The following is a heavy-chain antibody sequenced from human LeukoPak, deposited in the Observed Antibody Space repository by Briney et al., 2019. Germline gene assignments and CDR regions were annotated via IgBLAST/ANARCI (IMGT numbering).Heavy chain of an antibody. V-gene: IGHV1-2*02. CDR2: INPNSGGT. D-gene: IGHD3-22*01. J-gene: IGHJ1*01. CDR1: GYTFTGYY. Sequence: GASVKVSCKASGYTFTGYYMHWVRQAPGQGLEWMGWINPNSGGTNYAQKFQGRVTMTRDTSISTAYMELSRLRSDDTAVYHCARDGYYDSSGSAGFQHWGQGTLVTVSS. CDR3: ARDGYYDSSGSAGFQH.